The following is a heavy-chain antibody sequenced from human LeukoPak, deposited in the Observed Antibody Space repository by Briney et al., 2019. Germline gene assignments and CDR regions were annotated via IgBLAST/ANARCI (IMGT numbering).Heavy chain of an antibody. CDR1: GFTFSSYS. D-gene: IGHD6-19*01. Sequence: GGSLRLSCAASGFTFSSYSMNWVRQAPGKRLEWVSSISSSSSYRYYADSVKGRFTISRDNAKNSLYLQMNSLRAEDTAVYYCARASAVAGTRHYWGQGTLVTVSS. V-gene: IGHV3-21*01. CDR2: ISSSSSYR. J-gene: IGHJ4*02. CDR3: ARASAVAGTRHY.